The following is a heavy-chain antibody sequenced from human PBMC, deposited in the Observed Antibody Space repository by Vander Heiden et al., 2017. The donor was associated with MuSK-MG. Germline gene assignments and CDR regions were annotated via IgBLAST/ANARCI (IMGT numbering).Heavy chain of an antibody. CDR3: EKFTNGGCYTNYYFDY. V-gene: IGHV3-9*01. J-gene: IGHJ4*02. Sequence: EVQLVESGGGLVQPGRSLRISCAASGSTFDDYAMHWGRQAPGKGLEWVSGISWNSGSIGYADSVKGRFTISRDNAKNSRYLQMNSLRAEDTALYYCEKFTNGGCYTNYYFDYWGQGTLVTVSS. D-gene: IGHD2-8*01. CDR1: GSTFDDYA. CDR2: ISWNSGSI.